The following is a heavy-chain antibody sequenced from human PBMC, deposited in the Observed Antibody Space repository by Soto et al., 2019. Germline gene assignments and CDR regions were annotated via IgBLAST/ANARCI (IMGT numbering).Heavy chain of an antibody. V-gene: IGHV3-23*01. D-gene: IGHD6-6*01. CDR2: ISGSGGST. Sequence: EVQLLESGGGLVQPGGSLRLSCAASGFTFSSYAMSWVRQAPGKGLEWVSAISGSGGSTYYADSVKGRFTISRDNSRNTLYLQMNSLRAEDTAVYYGAKGGAALHPPGGWGQGTLVTVSS. CDR3: AKGGAALHPPGG. CDR1: GFTFSSYA. J-gene: IGHJ4*02.